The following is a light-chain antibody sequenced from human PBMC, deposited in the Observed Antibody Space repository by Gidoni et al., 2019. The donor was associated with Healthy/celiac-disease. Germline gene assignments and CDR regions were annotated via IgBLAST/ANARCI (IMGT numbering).Light chain of an antibody. CDR1: QSVSSN. J-gene: IGKJ3*01. Sequence: IVMTQSPATLSVSPGERANLSCRASQSVSSNLAWYQQKPGQRPRLRIYGAYTRATGIPARFSGRGSGTEFTLTISSLQSEDFAVYYCQQYNNWPRTFGPGTKVDIK. CDR3: QQYNNWPRT. V-gene: IGKV3-15*01. CDR2: GAY.